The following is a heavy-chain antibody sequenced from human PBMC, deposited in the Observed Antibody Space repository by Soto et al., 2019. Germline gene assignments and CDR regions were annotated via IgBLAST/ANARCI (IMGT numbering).Heavy chain of an antibody. CDR1: GFIFSSYA. V-gene: IGHV3-23*01. CDR2: ISGSGTTA. D-gene: IGHD6-19*01. Sequence: EVQLLESGGGLVQPGGSLRLSCAASGFIFSSYAMSWVRQAPGKGLEWVSAISGSGTTAYYADSVKGRFTFSRDNSKSTMYLQISSLRAEDTAVYYCAKTTDGWFSAFEIWGQETMVTVSS. J-gene: IGHJ3*02. CDR3: AKTTDGWFSAFEI.